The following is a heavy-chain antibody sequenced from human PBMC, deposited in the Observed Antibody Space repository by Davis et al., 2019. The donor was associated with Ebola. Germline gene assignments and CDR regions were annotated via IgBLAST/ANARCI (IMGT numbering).Heavy chain of an antibody. CDR3: AREPGEQWLAQDGYYYYYGMDV. CDR1: LYTFTSYD. J-gene: IGHJ6*02. CDR2: INPNSGGT. Sequence: ASVTVSCKASLYTFTSYDINWVRQAPGQGLEWMGWINPNSGGTNYPQKFQDWVTLTRDTSISTAYMDLSRLRSDDTAVYYCAREPGEQWLAQDGYYYYYGMDVWGQGTTVTVSS. D-gene: IGHD6-19*01. V-gene: IGHV1-2*04.